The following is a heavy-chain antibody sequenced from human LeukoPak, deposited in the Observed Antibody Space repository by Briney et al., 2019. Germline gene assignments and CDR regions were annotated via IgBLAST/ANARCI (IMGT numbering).Heavy chain of an antibody. CDR2: IYSGGST. J-gene: IGHJ6*03. CDR1: GFTFSSYW. CDR3: ARHGSITMVRGRLRYYYMDV. V-gene: IGHV3-66*04. Sequence: PGGSLRLSCAASGFTFSSYWMHWVRQAPGKGLEWVSVIYSGGSTYYADSVKGRFTISRDNSKNTLYLQMNSLRAEDTAVYYCARHGSITMVRGRLRYYYMDVWGKGTTVTTSS. D-gene: IGHD3-10*01.